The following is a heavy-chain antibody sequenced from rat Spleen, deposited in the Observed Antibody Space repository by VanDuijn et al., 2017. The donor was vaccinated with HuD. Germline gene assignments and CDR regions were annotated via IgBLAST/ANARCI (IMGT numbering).Heavy chain of an antibody. CDR3: ATDDYSSY. CDR2: ISPSGGST. D-gene: IGHD1-2*01. CDR1: GFTFSDYY. Sequence: EVQLVESGGGLVQSGRSLKLSCAASGFTFSDYYMAWVRQSPGKGLEWVASISPSGGSTYYRDSVKGRFTISRDNAKSTLYLQMDSLRSEDTATYYCATDDYSSYWGQGVMVTVSS. J-gene: IGHJ2*01. V-gene: IGHV5-27*01.